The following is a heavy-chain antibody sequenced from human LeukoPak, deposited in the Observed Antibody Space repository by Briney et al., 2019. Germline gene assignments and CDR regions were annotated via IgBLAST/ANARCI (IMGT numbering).Heavy chain of an antibody. Sequence: SETLSLTCSVSGGSISSSSHYWGWIRQPPGKGLEWIGSIYYSGSTYYNPSLKSRVTISVDTSKNQFSLKLSSVTAADTAVYYRARAGKVVPAAPFDPWGQGTLVTVSS. CDR1: GGSISSSSHY. D-gene: IGHD2-2*01. CDR3: ARAGKVVPAAPFDP. J-gene: IGHJ5*02. CDR2: IYYSGST. V-gene: IGHV4-39*07.